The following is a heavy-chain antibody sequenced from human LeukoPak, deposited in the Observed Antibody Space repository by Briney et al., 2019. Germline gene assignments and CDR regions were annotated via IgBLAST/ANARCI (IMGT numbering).Heavy chain of an antibody. D-gene: IGHD4-17*01. CDR1: GFTVSSNY. J-gene: IGHJ4*02. CDR2: IYSGGST. Sequence: PGGSLRLSCAASGFTVSSNYMSWVRQAPGKGLESVSVIYSGGSTYYADSVKGRFTISRDNSKNTLYLQMNSLRAEDTAVYYCARATTVTTPLDYWGQGTLVTVSS. V-gene: IGHV3-53*01. CDR3: ARATTVTTPLDY.